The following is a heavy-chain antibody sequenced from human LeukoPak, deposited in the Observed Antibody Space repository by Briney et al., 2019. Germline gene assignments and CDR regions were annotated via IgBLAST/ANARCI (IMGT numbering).Heavy chain of an antibody. V-gene: IGHV4-30-4*08. J-gene: IGHJ4*02. CDR2: IYYSGST. Sequence: SETLSLTCTVSGGSISSGDYYWSWIRQPPGKGLEWIGYIYYSGSTYYNPSLKSRVTISVDTSKNQFSLKLSSVTAADTAVYYCAKTTVTTSGILFDYWGQGTLVTVCS. D-gene: IGHD4-17*01. CDR3: AKTTVTTSGILFDY. CDR1: GGSISSGDYY.